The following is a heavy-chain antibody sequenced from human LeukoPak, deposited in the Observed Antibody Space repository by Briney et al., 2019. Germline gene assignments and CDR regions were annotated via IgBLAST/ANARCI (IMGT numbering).Heavy chain of an antibody. D-gene: IGHD4-17*01. CDR1: GYSFTSYW. V-gene: IGHV5-10-1*01. J-gene: IGHJ5*02. Sequence: AESLLISCKGSGYSFTSYWISWVRQMPGKGLEWMGRIDPSDSDTNYSPSFQGHVTISADKSISTAYLQWSSLKASDTAMYYCASHSHDYGLSWGQGSPVSVSS. CDR3: ASHSHDYGLS. CDR2: IDPSDSDT.